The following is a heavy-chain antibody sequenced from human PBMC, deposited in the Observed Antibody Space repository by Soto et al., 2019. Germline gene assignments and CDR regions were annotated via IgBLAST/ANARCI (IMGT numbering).Heavy chain of an antibody. D-gene: IGHD6-13*01. CDR2: IYTAGGT. CDR3: ARRGILRTGPLDY. J-gene: IGHJ4*02. V-gene: IGHV3-53*01. Sequence: PGGSLRLSCAASGFTISSYYMTWVRQAPGKGLEWVSVIYTAGGTYYADSVKGRFTISRDNSKNTLYLQMNSLRAEVTAVYYCARRGILRTGPLDYWGQGALVTVSS. CDR1: GFTISSYY.